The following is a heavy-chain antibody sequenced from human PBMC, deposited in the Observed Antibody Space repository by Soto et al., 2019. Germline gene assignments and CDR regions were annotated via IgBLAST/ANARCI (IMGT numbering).Heavy chain of an antibody. CDR3: ARTILWFGALSWFDP. J-gene: IGHJ5*02. CDR1: GGSISSGDYY. V-gene: IGHV4-30-4*01. Sequence: SETLSLTCTVSGGSISSGDYYWSWIRQPPGKGLEWIGYIYYSGSTYYNPSLKSRVTISVDTSKNQFSLKLSSVTAADTAVYYCARTILWFGALSWFDPWGQGTLVTVSS. D-gene: IGHD3-10*01. CDR2: IYYSGST.